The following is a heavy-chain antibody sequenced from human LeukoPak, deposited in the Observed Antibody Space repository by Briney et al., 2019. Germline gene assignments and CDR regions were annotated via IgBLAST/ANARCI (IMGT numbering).Heavy chain of an antibody. CDR2: ISGSGGST. Sequence: PGGSLRLSCAASGFTFSSYAMSWVRQAPGKGLEWVSAISGSGGSTYYADSVKGRFTISRDDSKNTLSLQMNSLRAEDTAVYYCAKEDYDYVWGSYRSTPTFDYWGQGTLVTVSS. J-gene: IGHJ4*02. CDR1: GFTFSSYA. CDR3: AKEDYDYVWGSYRSTPTFDY. D-gene: IGHD3-16*02. V-gene: IGHV3-23*01.